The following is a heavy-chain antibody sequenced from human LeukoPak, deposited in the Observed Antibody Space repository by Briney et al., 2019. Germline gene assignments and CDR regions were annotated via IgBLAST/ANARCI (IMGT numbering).Heavy chain of an antibody. CDR3: AKGGEVLPAAMADAFDI. J-gene: IGHJ3*02. CDR2: ISWNSGSI. V-gene: IGHV3-9*03. Sequence: GRSLRLSCAASGFTFDDYAMHWVRQAPGKGLEWVSGISWNSGSIGYADSVKGRFTISRDNAKNSLYLQMNSLRAEDMALYYCAKGGEVLPAAMADAFDIWGQGTMVTVSS. CDR1: GFTFDDYA. D-gene: IGHD2-2*01.